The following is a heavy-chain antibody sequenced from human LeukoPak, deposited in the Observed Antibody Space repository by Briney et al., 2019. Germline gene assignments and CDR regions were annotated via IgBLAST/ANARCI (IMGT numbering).Heavy chain of an antibody. D-gene: IGHD1/OR15-1a*01. CDR1: GFTFSSYG. CDR3: ATVGREQLNWFDP. V-gene: IGHV3-30*03. Sequence: PGGSLRLSCAASGFTFSSYGMHWVRQAPGKGLEWVAVISYDGSNKYYADSVKGRFTISRDNSKNTLYLQMNSLRAEDTAVYYCATVGREQLNWFDPWGQGTLVTVSS. CDR2: ISYDGSNK. J-gene: IGHJ5*02.